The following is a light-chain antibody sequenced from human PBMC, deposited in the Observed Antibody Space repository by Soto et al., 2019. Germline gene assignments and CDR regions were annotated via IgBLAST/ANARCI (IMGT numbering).Light chain of an antibody. J-gene: IGKJ4*01. Sequence: EIVLTQSPGALSLSPGERAILSCRASQSLSSNYLAWYQQKPGQAPRLLIYGTSSRATGIPDRFSGSGSGTDFTLTISRLEPEDFAVYYCQQFGYFGGGTMMEIK. CDR1: QSLSSNY. CDR2: GTS. V-gene: IGKV3-20*01. CDR3: QQFGY.